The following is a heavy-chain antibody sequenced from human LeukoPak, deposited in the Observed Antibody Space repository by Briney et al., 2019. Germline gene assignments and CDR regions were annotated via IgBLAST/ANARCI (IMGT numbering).Heavy chain of an antibody. V-gene: IGHV3-23*01. J-gene: IGHJ6*02. CDR2: LSGSGSST. CDR1: GFTFSSYA. D-gene: IGHD1-26*01. Sequence: GGSLRLSCAASGFTFSSYAMSWVRQAPGKGLEWVSALSGSGSSTYYADSVKGRFTISRDNSKNTLYLQMNSLRAEDTAVYYCARDDSGSYHQLGVWGQGTTVTVSS. CDR3: ARDDSGSYHQLGV.